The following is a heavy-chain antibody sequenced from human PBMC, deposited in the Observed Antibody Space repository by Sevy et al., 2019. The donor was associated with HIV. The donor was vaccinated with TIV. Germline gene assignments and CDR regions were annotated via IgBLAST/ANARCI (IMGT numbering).Heavy chain of an antibody. Sequence: GSLRLSCAASGFTFRNYAMTWVRQAPGKGLQWVSAIRGGDDSTYYADSVKGRFTISRDNSTNTLYLQMNSLRAEDTAVYYCAKDLAFIVGDAFDIWGQGTLVTVSS. CDR1: GFTFRNYA. D-gene: IGHD1-26*01. CDR2: IRGGDDST. CDR3: AKDLAFIVGDAFDI. V-gene: IGHV3-23*01. J-gene: IGHJ3*02.